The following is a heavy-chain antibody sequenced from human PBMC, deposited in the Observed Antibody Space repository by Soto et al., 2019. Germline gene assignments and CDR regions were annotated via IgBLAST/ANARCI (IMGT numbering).Heavy chain of an antibody. Sequence: EVHLVESGGDLVKPGGSLRLSCAASGFTFSDAWMSWVRQAPGKGLEWVGRIKRRADGGTTDYAAPVKGRFTISRDDSKNTLFLQMNSLKTADTAVYFCTTAATTVTTIDYWGQGTLVTVSS. D-gene: IGHD4-17*01. J-gene: IGHJ4*02. CDR1: GFTFSDAW. CDR2: IKRRADGGTT. V-gene: IGHV3-15*01. CDR3: TTAATTVTTIDY.